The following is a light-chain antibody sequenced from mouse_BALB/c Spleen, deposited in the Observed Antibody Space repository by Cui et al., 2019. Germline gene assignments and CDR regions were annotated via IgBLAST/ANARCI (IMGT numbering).Light chain of an antibody. Sequence: DIEMTQSPSSLSVSGGEKVTMSCKSSQSLLNSGNQKNYLAWYQQKPGQPPKLLIYGASTRESGVPDRFTGSGSGTDFTLTISSVQAEDLAVYYCQNDHSYPFTFGSGTKLEIK. CDR1: QSLLNSGNQKNY. CDR2: GAS. J-gene: IGKJ4*01. V-gene: IGKV8-28*01. CDR3: QNDHSYPFT.